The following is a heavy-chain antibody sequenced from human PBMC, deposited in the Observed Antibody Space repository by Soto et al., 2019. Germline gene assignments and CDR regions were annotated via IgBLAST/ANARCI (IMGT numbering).Heavy chain of an antibody. V-gene: IGHV3-66*01. CDR2: IYSGGST. CDR1: GFTVSSNY. Sequence: GGSLRLSCAASGFTVSSNYMSWVRQAPGKGLEWVSVIYSGGSTYYADSVKGRFTISRDNSKNTLYLQMNSLRAEDTAVYYCARDHFRGVVVVPAAHTQSYWYFDLWGRGTLVTVSS. D-gene: IGHD2-2*01. CDR3: ARDHFRGVVVVPAAHTQSYWYFDL. J-gene: IGHJ2*01.